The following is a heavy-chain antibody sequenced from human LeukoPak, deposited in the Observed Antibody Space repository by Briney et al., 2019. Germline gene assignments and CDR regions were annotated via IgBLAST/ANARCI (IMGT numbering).Heavy chain of an antibody. CDR1: GFTFSSYG. CDR3: AKVRELLLGNYFDY. Sequence: PGGSLRLSCAASGFTFSSYGMHWVRQAPGKGLEGVAFIRYDGSNKYYADSVKGRFTISRDNSKNTLYLQMNSLRAEDTAVYYCAKVRELLLGNYFDYWGQGTLVTVSS. V-gene: IGHV3-30*02. CDR2: IRYDGSNK. J-gene: IGHJ4*02. D-gene: IGHD1-26*01.